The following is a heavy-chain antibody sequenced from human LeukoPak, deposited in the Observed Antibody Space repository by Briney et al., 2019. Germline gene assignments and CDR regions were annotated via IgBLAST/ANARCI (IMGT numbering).Heavy chain of an antibody. D-gene: IGHD2-15*01. CDR3: ASGSGYCSGGSCSDY. CDR1: GFAFRKYN. V-gene: IGHV3-21*01. Sequence: GGSLRLSCAASGFAFRKYNMNWVRQAPGKGLEWVSAISSGSSDIYYADSVKGRFTISRDNAKNSLYLQMNSLRAEDTAVYYCASGSGYCSGGSCSDYWGQGTLVTVSS. CDR2: ISSGSSDI. J-gene: IGHJ4*02.